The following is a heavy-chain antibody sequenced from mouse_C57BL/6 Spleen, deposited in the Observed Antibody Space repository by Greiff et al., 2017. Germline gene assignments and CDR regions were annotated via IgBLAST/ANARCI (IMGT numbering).Heavy chain of an antibody. V-gene: IGHV5-17*01. CDR3: ARAGYDGDYYAMDY. J-gene: IGHJ4*01. Sequence: VQLKQSGGGLVKPGGSLKLSCAASGFTFSDYGMHWVRQAPEKGLEWVAYISSGSSTIYYADTVKGRFTISRDNAKNTLFLQMTSLRSEDTAMYYCARAGYDGDYYAMDYWGQGTSVTVSS. D-gene: IGHD2-2*01. CDR2: ISSGSSTI. CDR1: GFTFSDYG.